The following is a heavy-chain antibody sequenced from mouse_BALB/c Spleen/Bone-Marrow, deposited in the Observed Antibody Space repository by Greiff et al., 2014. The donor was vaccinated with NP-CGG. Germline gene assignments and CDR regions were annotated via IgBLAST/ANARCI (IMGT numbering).Heavy chain of an antibody. CDR1: GFNIKDTY. Sequence: LQQSGAELVKPGASVKLSCTASGFNIKDTYMHWVKQRPEQGLEWIGRIDPANGNTKYDPKFQGKATITADTSSNTAYLQLSSLTSEDTAVYYCARDSPYAMDYWGQGTSVTVPS. CDR3: ARDSPYAMDY. V-gene: IGHV14-3*02. J-gene: IGHJ4*01. CDR2: IDPANGNT.